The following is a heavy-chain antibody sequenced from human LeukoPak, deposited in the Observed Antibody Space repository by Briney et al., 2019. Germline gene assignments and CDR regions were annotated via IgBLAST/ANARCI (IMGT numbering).Heavy chain of an antibody. J-gene: IGHJ4*02. D-gene: IGHD6-13*01. Sequence: SETLSLTCTGSGGSISNSYWSWIRQPPGKGLKWSGYFYYSGTTNYNPSLKSRVTISVDTSKNQFSLKLSSVTAADTALYYCARGIAAAGTPFDYWGQGTLVTVSS. V-gene: IGHV4-59*01. CDR2: FYYSGTT. CDR3: ARGIAAAGTPFDY. CDR1: GGSISNSY.